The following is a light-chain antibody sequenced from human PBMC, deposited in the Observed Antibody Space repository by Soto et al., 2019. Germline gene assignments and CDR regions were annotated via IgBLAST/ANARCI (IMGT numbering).Light chain of an antibody. J-gene: IGKJ1*01. CDR3: QQYNTYST. V-gene: IGKV1-5*01. CDR2: DAS. Sequence: DIQMTQSPSTLSASVGDRVTITCRASQSISNWLAWYQQKPGRAPKLLIYDASNLEGGVPSRFSGSGSGTEFTLTISSLQPDDFATYYCQQYNTYSTLGQATKVDIK. CDR1: QSISNW.